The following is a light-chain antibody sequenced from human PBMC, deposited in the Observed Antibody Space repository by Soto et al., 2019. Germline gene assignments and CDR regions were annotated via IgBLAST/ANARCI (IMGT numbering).Light chain of an antibody. Sequence: QSALTQPASVSGSPGQSITISCTGTSSDVGGYNYVSWYQQHPGKAPKLMIYDVSNRPSGVSNRFSGSKSGNSASLTISGIQAQDEDDYDCTSYTTSNTLGDVVFGGGTKVTVL. CDR3: TSYTTSNTLGDVV. CDR2: DVS. J-gene: IGLJ2*01. V-gene: IGLV2-14*01. CDR1: SSDVGGYNY.